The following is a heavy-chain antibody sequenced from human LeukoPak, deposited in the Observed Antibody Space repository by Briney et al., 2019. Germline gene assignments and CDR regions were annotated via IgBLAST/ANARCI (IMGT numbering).Heavy chain of an antibody. V-gene: IGHV1-58*01. CDR2: IVVGSGNT. D-gene: IGHD3-22*01. CDR1: GFTFTSSA. J-gene: IGHJ4*02. CDR3: AASPDYYDSSGYSYYFDY. Sequence: SVKVSCKASGFTFTSSAVQWVRQARGQRLEWIGWIVVGSGNTNYAQKFQERVTITRDMSTSTAYMELSSLRSEDTAVYCCAASPDYYDSSGYSYYFDYWGQGTLVTVSS.